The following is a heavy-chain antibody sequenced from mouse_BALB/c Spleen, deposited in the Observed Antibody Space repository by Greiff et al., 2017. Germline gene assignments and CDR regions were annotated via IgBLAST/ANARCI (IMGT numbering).Heavy chain of an antibody. D-gene: IGHD2-14*01. J-gene: IGHJ3*01. V-gene: IGHV1-7*01. CDR3: ALYRYERFAY. CDR2: INPSTGYT. Sequence: LQESGAELAKPGASVKMSCKASGYTFTSYWMHWVKQRPGQGLEWIGYINPSTGYTEYNQKFKDKATLTADKSSSTAYMQLSSLTSEDSAVYYCALYRYERFAYWGQGTLVTVSA. CDR1: GYTFTSYW.